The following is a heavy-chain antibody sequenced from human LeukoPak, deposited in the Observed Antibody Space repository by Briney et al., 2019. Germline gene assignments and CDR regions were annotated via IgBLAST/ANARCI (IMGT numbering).Heavy chain of an antibody. CDR1: GFTFSSYG. CDR2: IRRDGRDE. V-gene: IGHV3-30*02. J-gene: IGHJ4*02. CDR3: AKDRDGGNFFFDY. Sequence: GGSLRLSCAASGFTFSSYGMHWVRQAPGKELEWGAFIRRDGRDEDYADSVKGRFTVSRDNSRNTLYLQMNGLRPEDTALYYCAKDRDGGNFFFDYWGQGTLVTVSS. D-gene: IGHD4-23*01.